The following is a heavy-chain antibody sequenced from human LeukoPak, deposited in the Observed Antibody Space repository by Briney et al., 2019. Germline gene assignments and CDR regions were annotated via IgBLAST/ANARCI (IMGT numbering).Heavy chain of an antibody. CDR3: AKDRRFDGSGSYPKYYYGLDV. D-gene: IGHD3-10*01. CDR1: RFTFSSYA. CDR2: ISGSGGST. Sequence: GGSLRLSYAASRFTFSSYAMSWVRQAPGKGLEWVSSISGSGGSTYHADSVKGRFTISRDNSKNTLYLQMNSLRGEDTAVFYCAKDRRFDGSGSYPKYYYGLDVWGQGTTVAVSS. J-gene: IGHJ6*02. V-gene: IGHV3-23*01.